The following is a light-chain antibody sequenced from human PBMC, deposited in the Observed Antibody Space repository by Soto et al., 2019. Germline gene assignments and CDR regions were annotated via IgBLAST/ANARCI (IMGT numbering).Light chain of an antibody. V-gene: IGLV2-14*01. J-gene: IGLJ1*01. Sequence: QSALTQPASVSGSPGQSITISCTGTSSDVGGYNYVSWYQQHPGKAPKLMIYDVSNRPSGVSNRFSGSKSGNTASLTISGLQAEVEADYYCSSYTSSSTYVFGTGTQLTVL. CDR1: SSDVGGYNY. CDR3: SSYTSSSTYV. CDR2: DVS.